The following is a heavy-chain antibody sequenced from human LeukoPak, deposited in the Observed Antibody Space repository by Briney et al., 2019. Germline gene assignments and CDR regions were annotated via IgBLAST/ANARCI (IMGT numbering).Heavy chain of an antibody. CDR2: IWADGSKK. J-gene: IGHJ4*02. Sequence: GRSLRLSCVASGIAFSSSGMHWVRQAPGKGLEWVSFIWADGSKKYYAGSVKGRFTASRDNSKNTVYLQMDSLRVEDTAIYYCARGKGKIALDHWGQGTLITVSS. V-gene: IGHV3-33*01. CDR1: GIAFSSSG. CDR3: ARGKGKIALDH.